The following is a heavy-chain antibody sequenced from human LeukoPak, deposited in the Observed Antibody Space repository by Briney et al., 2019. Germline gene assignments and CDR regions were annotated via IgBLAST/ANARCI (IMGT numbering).Heavy chain of an antibody. Sequence: GGSLSLSCAAAGFPSRSYSMNWVRQAPGKGLEWVSSISSSSSYIYYADSVKGRFTISRDNAKNSLYLQMNSLRAEDTAVYYCARVPVGQDYFDYWGQGTLVTVSS. CDR2: ISSSSSYI. CDR3: ARVPVGQDYFDY. J-gene: IGHJ4*02. CDR1: GFPSRSYS. V-gene: IGHV3-21*01.